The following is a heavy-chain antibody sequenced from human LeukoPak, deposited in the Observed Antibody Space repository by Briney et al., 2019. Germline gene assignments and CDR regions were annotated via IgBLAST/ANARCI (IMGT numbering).Heavy chain of an antibody. J-gene: IGHJ4*02. CDR2: IVGSGGST. Sequence: GGSLRLSCAASGFTFSNYAMSWVRQAPGKGLEWVSAIVGSGGSTYYADSVKGRFAISRDNPKNTLYLQMNSLRAEDAAVYYCAKWGDYDILTGYYDSDYWGQGTLVTVSS. CDR3: AKWGDYDILTGYYDSDY. V-gene: IGHV3-23*01. CDR1: GFTFSNYA. D-gene: IGHD3-9*01.